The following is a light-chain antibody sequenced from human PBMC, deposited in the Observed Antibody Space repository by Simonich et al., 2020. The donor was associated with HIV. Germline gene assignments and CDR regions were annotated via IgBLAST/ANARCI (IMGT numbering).Light chain of an antibody. CDR1: QGISSW. Sequence: DIQMTQSPSSGSASVGDRVTIPCRASQGISSWLAWYQQKPGKVPKLLRYAASSLQSGVPARFSGSGSGTDFTLTISCLQSEDFATYYCQQYYSYPPDTFGQGTKLEIK. V-gene: IGKV1-12*01. CDR2: AAS. J-gene: IGKJ2*01. CDR3: QQYYSYPPDT.